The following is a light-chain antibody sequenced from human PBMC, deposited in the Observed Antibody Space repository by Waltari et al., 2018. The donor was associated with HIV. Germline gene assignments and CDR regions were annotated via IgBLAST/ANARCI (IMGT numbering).Light chain of an antibody. V-gene: IGKV3-20*01. CDR2: SAF. CDR3: HQYGTAPRT. CDR1: QSISDNF. Sequence: EIVLTQSPGTLSLSPGETAILSCRTTQSISDNFLAWYQQKPGQPPRLLIYSAFIRATGIPARFSGSGAGTDFTLSISRLEPEDFAVYYCHQYGTAPRTFGQGTTVEIK. J-gene: IGKJ1*01.